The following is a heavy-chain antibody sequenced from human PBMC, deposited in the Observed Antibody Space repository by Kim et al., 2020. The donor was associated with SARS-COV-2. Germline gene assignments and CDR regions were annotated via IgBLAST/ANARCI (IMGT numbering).Heavy chain of an antibody. J-gene: IGHJ4*02. CDR1: GGTFSSYA. Sequence: SVKVSCKASGGTFSSYAISWVRQAPGQGLEWMGGIIPIFGTANYAQKFQGRVTITADESTSTAYMELSSLRSEDTAVYYCARLIRSEMATTYFDYWGQGTLVTVSS. D-gene: IGHD5-12*01. V-gene: IGHV1-69*13. CDR2: IIPIFGTA. CDR3: ARLIRSEMATTYFDY.